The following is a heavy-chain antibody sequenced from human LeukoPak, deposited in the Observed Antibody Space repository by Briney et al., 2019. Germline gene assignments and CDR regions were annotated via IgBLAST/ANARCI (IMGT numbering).Heavy chain of an antibody. CDR2: ISSSSSYI. Sequence: GGSLRLSCAASGFTFSSYSMNWVRQAPGKGLEWVSSISSSSSYIYYADSVKGRFTISRDNAKNSLYLQMNSLRAEDTAVYYCARDNDYVWGSYRYWGQGTLVTVSS. V-gene: IGHV3-21*04. D-gene: IGHD3-16*02. J-gene: IGHJ4*02. CDR3: ARDNDYVWGSYRY. CDR1: GFTFSSYS.